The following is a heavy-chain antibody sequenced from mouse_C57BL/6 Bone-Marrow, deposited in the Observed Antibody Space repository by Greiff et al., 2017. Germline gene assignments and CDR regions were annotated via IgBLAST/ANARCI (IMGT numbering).Heavy chain of an antibody. D-gene: IGHD2-4*01. V-gene: IGHV2-2*01. CDR1: GFSLTSYG. Sequence: QVQLKESGPGLVQPSQSLSITCTVSGFSLTSYGVHWVRQSPGKGLEWLGVIWSGGSTDYNAAFISRLSISKDNPKSQVFFKMNSLQADDTAIYYCARNYDYGTGYYAMDYWGQGTSVTVAS. J-gene: IGHJ4*01. CDR2: IWSGGST. CDR3: ARNYDYGTGYYAMDY.